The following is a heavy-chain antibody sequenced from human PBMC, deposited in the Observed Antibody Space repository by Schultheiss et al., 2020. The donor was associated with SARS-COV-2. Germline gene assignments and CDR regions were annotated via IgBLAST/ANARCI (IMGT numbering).Heavy chain of an antibody. CDR3: ARVVRDGYNFFSYFDY. D-gene: IGHD5-24*01. CDR2: INHSGST. Sequence: SETLSLTCAVYDGSFSGYYWTWIRQPPGKGLEWIGEINHSGSTNYNPSLKSRVTISVDTSKNQFSLKLSSVTAADTAVFYCARVVRDGYNFFSYFDYWGQVTLVTVSS. J-gene: IGHJ4*02. V-gene: IGHV4-34*01. CDR1: DGSFSGYY.